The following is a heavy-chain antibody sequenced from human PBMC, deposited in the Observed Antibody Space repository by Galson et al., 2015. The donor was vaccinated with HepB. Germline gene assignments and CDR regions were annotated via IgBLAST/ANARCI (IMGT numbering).Heavy chain of an antibody. J-gene: IGHJ1*01. CDR2: ISSSSSYI. CDR3: ARGPAPGGKRVTYCSSTSCYSTVH. V-gene: IGHV3-21*01. Sequence: SLRLSCAASGFTFSSYSMNWVRQAPGKGLEWVSSISSSSSYIYYADSVKGRFTISRDNAKNSLYLQMNSLRAEDTAVYYCARGPAPGGKRVTYCSSTSCYSTVHWGQGTLVTVSS. CDR1: GFTFSSYS. D-gene: IGHD2-2*01.